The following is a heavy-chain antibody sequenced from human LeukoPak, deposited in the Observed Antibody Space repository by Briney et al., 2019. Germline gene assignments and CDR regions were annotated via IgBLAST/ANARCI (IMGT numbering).Heavy chain of an antibody. CDR3: AGLPTLRDCSSTSCYGAFNV. CDR1: GGSVSSGSYY. CDR2: IYYSGST. D-gene: IGHD2-2*01. V-gene: IGHV4-61*01. J-gene: IGHJ3*01. Sequence: PSETLSLTCAVSGGSVSSGSYYWSWIRQPPGKGLECIGYIYYSGSTNYNPSLQSRVTISTDTSKNQFSLRLSSVTAADTAVYYRAGLPTLRDCSSTSCYGAFNVWGQGTMVTVSS.